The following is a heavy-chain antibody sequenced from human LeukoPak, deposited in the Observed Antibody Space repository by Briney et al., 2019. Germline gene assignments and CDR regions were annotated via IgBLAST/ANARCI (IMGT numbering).Heavy chain of an antibody. CDR2: IISSGSTI. CDR3: ARGPDIVVVPAADYYYYYGMDV. D-gene: IGHD2-2*01. CDR1: GFTFSNYE. V-gene: IGHV3-48*03. J-gene: IGHJ6*02. Sequence: GGSLRLSCAASGFTFSNYEMNWVRQAPGKGLEWVSYIISSGSTIFYADSVKGRFTISRDNAKNSLYLQMNSLRAEDTAVYYCARGPDIVVVPAADYYYYYGMDVWGQGTTVTVSS.